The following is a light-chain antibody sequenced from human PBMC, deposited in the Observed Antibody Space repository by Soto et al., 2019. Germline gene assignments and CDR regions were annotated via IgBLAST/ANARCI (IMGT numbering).Light chain of an antibody. Sequence: QSALTQPRSVSGSPGQSVTISCTGTSSDVGGYSYVSWYQQHPGKAPKLMMYDVKTRPSGIPDRFSGSKSGNTASLTISGLHAEDEADYYCFSHAGSYSFVFGSGTKLTVL. V-gene: IGLV2-11*01. CDR3: FSHAGSYSFV. CDR2: DVK. CDR1: SSDVGGYSY. J-gene: IGLJ1*01.